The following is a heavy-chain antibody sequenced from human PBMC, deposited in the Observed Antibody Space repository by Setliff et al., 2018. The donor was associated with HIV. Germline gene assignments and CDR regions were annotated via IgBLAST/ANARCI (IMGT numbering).Heavy chain of an antibody. D-gene: IGHD3-16*01. J-gene: IGHJ3*01. CDR2: IYNSVTT. CDR1: GASISSNT. CDR3: ARGGAIAEGDSFDF. V-gene: IGHV4-59*01. Sequence: SETLSLTCIVSGASISSNTWSWIRQAPGKGLQWIGFIYNSVTTNYNPSLKSRVTISLDTSKNQFSLKLTSVTAADAGHYYCARGGAIAEGDSFDFWSLGKVVTVSS.